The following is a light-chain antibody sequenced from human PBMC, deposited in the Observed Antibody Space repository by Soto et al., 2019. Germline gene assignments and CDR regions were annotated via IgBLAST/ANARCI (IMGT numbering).Light chain of an antibody. V-gene: IGLV2-14*03. Sequence: QSVLAQPPSASGTPGQRVTISCSGSLSSVGNNYVSWYQQHPGKAPKLMISEVSNRPSGVSNRFSGSKSGNTASLTISGLQAEDEADYYCSSYTSSTTYLFGTG. CDR1: LSSVGNNY. J-gene: IGLJ1*01. CDR3: SSYTSSTTYL. CDR2: EVS.